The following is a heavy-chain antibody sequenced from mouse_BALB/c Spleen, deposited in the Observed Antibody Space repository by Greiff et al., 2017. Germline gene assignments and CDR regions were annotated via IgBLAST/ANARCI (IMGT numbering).Heavy chain of an antibody. CDR2: IYPGSGST. CDR1: GYTFTSYW. CDR3: TRGGYGSRDLAY. J-gene: IGHJ3*01. Sequence: LQQPGSELVRPGASVKLSCKASGYTFTSYWMHWVKQRPGQGLEWIGKIYPGSGSTNYDEKFKSKATLTVDTSSSTAYMQLSSLTSEDSAVYYCTRGGYGSRDLAYWGQGTLVTVSA. V-gene: IGHV1S22*01. D-gene: IGHD1-1*01.